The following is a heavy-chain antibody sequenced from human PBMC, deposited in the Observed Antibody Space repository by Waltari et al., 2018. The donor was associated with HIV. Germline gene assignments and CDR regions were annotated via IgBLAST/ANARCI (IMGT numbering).Heavy chain of an antibody. CDR3: ARERGQNYDSSGYLDY. CDR1: GFSISSGYF. CDR2: IYRTGST. Sequence: QVQLQESGPGLVKPSEHLSLTCAVSGFSISSGYFWGWIRQTPEKGLEWIGSIYRTGSTYYNPSLKSRVTISVDTSKNHFSLKLSSVTAADTAVYYCARERGQNYDSSGYLDYWGQGILVTVSS. V-gene: IGHV4-38-2*02. D-gene: IGHD3-22*01. J-gene: IGHJ4*02.